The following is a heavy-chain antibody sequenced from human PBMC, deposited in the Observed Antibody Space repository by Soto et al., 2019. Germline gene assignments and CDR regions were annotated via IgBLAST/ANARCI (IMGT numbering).Heavy chain of an antibody. V-gene: IGHV3-11*01. J-gene: IGHJ4*02. CDR3: ASGGSLAPEY. D-gene: IGHD3-16*01. Sequence: QVQLVESGGGLVKPGESLRLSCAASGFNFSDYYKTWIRRAPGKGLEWVSSIGSSGRTIYYTDSVKGRFTISRDNAKKSVILQMSSLSVEDTAVYYCASGGSLAPEYWGQGTLVTVSS. CDR2: IGSSGRTI. CDR1: GFNFSDYY.